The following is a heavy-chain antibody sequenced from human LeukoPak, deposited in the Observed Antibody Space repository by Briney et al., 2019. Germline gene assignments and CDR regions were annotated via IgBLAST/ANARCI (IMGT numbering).Heavy chain of an antibody. CDR1: GFTFSTYA. J-gene: IGHJ6*02. CDR2: ISGSGGST. Sequence: PGGSLRLSCEASGFTFSTYAMSWVRQAPGKGLEWVSAISGSGGSTYYADSVRGRFTLSRDNSKNTLYLQMNSLRAEDTAVYYCAKRGYYSERWFYYYGMDVWGQGTTVTVSS. CDR3: AKRGYYSERWFYYYGMDV. D-gene: IGHD1-26*01. V-gene: IGHV3-23*01.